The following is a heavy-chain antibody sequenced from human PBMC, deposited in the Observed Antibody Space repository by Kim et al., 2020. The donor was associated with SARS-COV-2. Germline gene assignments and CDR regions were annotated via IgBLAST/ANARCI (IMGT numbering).Heavy chain of an antibody. CDR1: GYTFTSYY. J-gene: IGHJ5*02. CDR2: INPSGGST. Sequence: ASVKVSCKASGYTFTSYYMHWVRQAPGQGLEWMGIINPSGGSTSYAQKFQGRVTMTRDTSTSTVYMELSSLRSEDTAVYYCAREAKYYGSGSPVRSWFDPWGQGTLVTVSS. D-gene: IGHD3-10*01. V-gene: IGHV1-46*01. CDR3: AREAKYYGSGSPVRSWFDP.